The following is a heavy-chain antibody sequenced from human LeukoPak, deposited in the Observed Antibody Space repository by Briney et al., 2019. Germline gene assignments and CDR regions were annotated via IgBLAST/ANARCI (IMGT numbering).Heavy chain of an antibody. D-gene: IGHD2-21*02. V-gene: IGHV4-34*01. Sequence: PSETLSLTCAVYGDFFSGYYWSWIRQPPGKGLEWIGEINHSGSTNYNPSLKSRVTMSVDTSKNQFSLKLNSVTAADTAVYYCARGWGPAYCGGDCHRHFDYWGQGTLVTVSS. J-gene: IGHJ4*02. CDR2: INHSGST. CDR1: GDFFSGYY. CDR3: ARGWGPAYCGGDCHRHFDY.